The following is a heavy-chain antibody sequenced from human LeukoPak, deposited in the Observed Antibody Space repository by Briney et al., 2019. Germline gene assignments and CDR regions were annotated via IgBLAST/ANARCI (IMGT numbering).Heavy chain of an antibody. Sequence: GGSLRLSCAASGFTVSSNYMSWVRQAPGEGLEWVSVIYSGGRTYYADYVRGRFTISRDNSKNTLYLKMNSLRAEDTAVYYCARDVAQYPLQNRRYYYYGMDVWGQGTTVTVSS. J-gene: IGHJ6*02. CDR1: GFTVSSNY. CDR3: ARDVAQYPLQNRRYYYYGMDV. V-gene: IGHV3-66*01. CDR2: IYSGGRT. D-gene: IGHD2-2*01.